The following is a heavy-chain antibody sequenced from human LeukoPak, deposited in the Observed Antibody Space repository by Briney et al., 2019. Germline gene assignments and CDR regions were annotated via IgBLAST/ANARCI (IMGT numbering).Heavy chain of an antibody. CDR2: IYYSGST. D-gene: IGHD6-13*01. CDR3: ARRAAAFDY. V-gene: IGHV4-61*01. CDR1: GGSVSSGSYY. J-gene: IGHJ4*02. Sequence: SETLSLTCTVSGGSVSSGSYYWSWIRQPPGKGLEWIGYIYYSGSTNYNPSLKSRVTISVDTSKNQFSLKLSSVTAADTAVYYCARRAAAFDYWGQGTLVTVSS.